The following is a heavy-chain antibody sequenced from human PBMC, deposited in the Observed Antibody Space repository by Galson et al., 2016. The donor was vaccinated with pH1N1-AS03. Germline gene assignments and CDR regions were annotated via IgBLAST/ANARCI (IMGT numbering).Heavy chain of an antibody. D-gene: IGHD5-24*01. Sequence: SCKASGYTFTSYGITWVRPAPGQGLEWMGWISAYNGNTKYAQKFPGRVTMTTDTSTSTAYMELRSLRSDDTAVYYCAKVGGEGYNWYFYGMDVWGQGTTVTVSS. CDR2: ISAYNGNT. J-gene: IGHJ6*02. V-gene: IGHV1-18*01. CDR3: AKVGGEGYNWYFYGMDV. CDR1: GYTFTSYG.